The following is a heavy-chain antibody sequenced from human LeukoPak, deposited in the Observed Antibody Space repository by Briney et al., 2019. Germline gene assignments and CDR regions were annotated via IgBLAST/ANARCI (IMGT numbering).Heavy chain of an antibody. D-gene: IGHD3-22*01. Sequence: GASVKVSCKASGYTFTNYGISWVRQAPGQGLEWMGWISAYNGNTNFAQKLQGRVSMTTDTSTSTAYMELRSLRSDDTAVYYCAGGFPPRILYDSSGYYSYYFDYWGQGTLVTVSS. CDR3: AGGFPPRILYDSSGYYSYYFDY. J-gene: IGHJ4*02. CDR2: ISAYNGNT. CDR1: GYTFTNYG. V-gene: IGHV1-18*01.